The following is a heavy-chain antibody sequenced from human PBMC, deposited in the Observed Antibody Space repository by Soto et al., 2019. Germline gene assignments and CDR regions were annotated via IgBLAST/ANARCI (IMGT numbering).Heavy chain of an antibody. J-gene: IGHJ5*02. CDR3: AGSGSYLGFDP. D-gene: IGHD1-26*01. Sequence: SLRLSCAASGFTFSSYGMHWVRQAPGKGLEWVSSISSSSSYIYYADSVKGRFTISRDNAKNSLYLQMNSLRAEDTAVYYCAGSGSYLGFDPWGQGTLVTVSS. CDR1: GFTFSSYG. CDR2: ISSSSSYI. V-gene: IGHV3-21*01.